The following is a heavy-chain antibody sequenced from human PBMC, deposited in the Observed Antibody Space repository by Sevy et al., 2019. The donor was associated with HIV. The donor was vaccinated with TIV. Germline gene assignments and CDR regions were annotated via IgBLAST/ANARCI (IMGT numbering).Heavy chain of an antibody. D-gene: IGHD3-22*01. CDR3: ARGYYYDSSGYYSRLVERRGLYYFDY. CDR1: GGSFSGYY. CDR2: INHSGST. V-gene: IGHV4-34*01. J-gene: IGHJ4*02. Sequence: SETLSLTCAVYGGSFSGYYWSWIRQPPGKGLEWIGEINHSGSTNYNPSLKSRVTISVDTSKNQFSLKLSSVTAAETAVYYCARGYYYDSSGYYSRLVERRGLYYFDYWGQGTLVTVSS.